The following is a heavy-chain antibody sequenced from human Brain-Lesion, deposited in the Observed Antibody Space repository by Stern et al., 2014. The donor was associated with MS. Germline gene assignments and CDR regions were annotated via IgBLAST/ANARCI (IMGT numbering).Heavy chain of an antibody. Sequence: VQSGRSLRLSCEASGFRFEDHGMHWVRQAPGKGLEWVSGITWNSGTIAYAGSVKGRFTISRDDAKNSLYLHMNGLRAEDTALYYCAKDMMDYFGSGTFGSFDHWGQGTLVTVSS. V-gene: IGHV3-9*01. CDR3: AKDMMDYFGSGTFGSFDH. J-gene: IGHJ4*02. CDR2: ITWNSGTI. D-gene: IGHD3-10*01. CDR1: GFRFEDHG.